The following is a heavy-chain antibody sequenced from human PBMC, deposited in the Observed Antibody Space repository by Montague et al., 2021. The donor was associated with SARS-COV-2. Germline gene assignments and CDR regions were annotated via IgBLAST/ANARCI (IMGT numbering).Heavy chain of an antibody. D-gene: IGHD3-22*01. J-gene: IGHJ4*02. CDR2: ISDSGGST. CDR1: GFTFSSYA. V-gene: IGHV3-23*01. Sequence: SLRLSCAASGFTFSSYAMSWVRQAPGKGLEWVSGISDSGGSTYYADSVKGRFTISRDNSKNTLYLQMNSLRAEDTAVYYCAKGGERITTIVVVITLADFDYWGQGTLVTVSS. CDR3: AKGGERITTIVVVITLADFDY.